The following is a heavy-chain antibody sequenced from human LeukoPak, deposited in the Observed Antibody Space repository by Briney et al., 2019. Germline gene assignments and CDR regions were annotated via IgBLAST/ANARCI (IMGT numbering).Heavy chain of an antibody. CDR3: ARGRPPLRGYCSSTSCYNAIWFDP. V-gene: IGHV4-34*01. Sequence: PSETLSLICAVYGGSFSGYYWSWLRQPTGKGLEWIGEINHSGSTNYTPSLKSRVNISVDTPKNQFSLKLSSVTAADTAVYYCARGRPPLRGYCSSTSCYNAIWFDPWGQGTLVTVSS. J-gene: IGHJ5*02. CDR1: GGSFSGYY. CDR2: INHSGST. D-gene: IGHD2-2*02.